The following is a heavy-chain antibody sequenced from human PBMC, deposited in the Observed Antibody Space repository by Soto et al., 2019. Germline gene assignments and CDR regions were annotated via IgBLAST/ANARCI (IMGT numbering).Heavy chain of an antibody. Sequence: PVGSLRLSCAASCFTFENFGMSWVRQAPGKGLEWISSISGSGFNKYYADSVKGRFTISRDNSKNTVYLELNNLRAEDTAVYHCAKNQGVELVPLATVDWFDPWGQGSVVTVSS. V-gene: IGHV3-23*01. CDR2: ISGSGFNK. D-gene: IGHD1-26*01. J-gene: IGHJ5*02. CDR3: AKNQGVELVPLATVDWFDP. CDR1: CFTFENFG.